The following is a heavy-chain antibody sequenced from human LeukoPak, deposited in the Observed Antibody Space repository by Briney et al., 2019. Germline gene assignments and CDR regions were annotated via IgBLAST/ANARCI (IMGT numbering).Heavy chain of an antibody. Sequence: GGSLRLSCAASGFTFSTYAMSWVRHAPGKGLEWVSSIGRSAGSTFYADSVKGRFTISRDDSQNIVYLQMDSLRAEDTALYYCTTRLRNHFDYWGQGTQVTVSS. V-gene: IGHV3-23*01. CDR1: GFTFSTYA. D-gene: IGHD5-12*01. CDR3: TTRLRNHFDY. CDR2: IGRSAGST. J-gene: IGHJ4*02.